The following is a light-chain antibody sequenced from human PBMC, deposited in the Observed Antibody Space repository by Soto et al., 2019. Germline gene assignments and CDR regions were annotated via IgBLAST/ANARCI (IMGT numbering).Light chain of an antibody. Sequence: EVVLTQSPDTLSLSPGDRATLSCRASQSVGSFLAWYQQKPGEAPRLLMYDASIRATGIPGRFSGSGCGPDFSLPITSLEPEDFAVYYCQQRSDRPPITFGQGTRLEIK. V-gene: IGKV3-11*01. CDR1: QSVGSF. CDR2: DAS. J-gene: IGKJ5*01. CDR3: QQRSDRPPIT.